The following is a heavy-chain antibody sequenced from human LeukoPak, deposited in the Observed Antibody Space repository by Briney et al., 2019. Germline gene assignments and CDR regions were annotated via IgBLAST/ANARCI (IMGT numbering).Heavy chain of an antibody. J-gene: IGHJ4*02. CDR2: ISGSGGSTHYADSVKST. Sequence: GGSLRLSCAASGFTFSSYAMSWVRQAPGKGLEWVSAISGSGGSTHYADSVKSTYYADSVKGRFTISRDNSKNTLNLQMNSLRAEDTAVYYCAKEGYDYVWGSYRKYQFDYWGQGTLVTVSS. V-gene: IGHV3-23*01. CDR3: AKEGYDYVWGSYRKYQFDY. D-gene: IGHD3-16*02. CDR1: GFTFSSYA.